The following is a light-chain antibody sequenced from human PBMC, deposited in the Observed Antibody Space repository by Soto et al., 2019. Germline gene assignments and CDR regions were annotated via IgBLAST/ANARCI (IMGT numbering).Light chain of an antibody. CDR1: QSVPRSY. V-gene: IGKV3-20*01. Sequence: EIVLTQSPGTLSLSPGERATLSCRASQSVPRSYLAWYQQKPGQAPRLLTYGTSSRATGIPDRFSGSGSGTDFTLTISRLEPEDFAVFYCQQCGSSITFGQGTRLEIK. CDR3: QQCGSSIT. J-gene: IGKJ5*01. CDR2: GTS.